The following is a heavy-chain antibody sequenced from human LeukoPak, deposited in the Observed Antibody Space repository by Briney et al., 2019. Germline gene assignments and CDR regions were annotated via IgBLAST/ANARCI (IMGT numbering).Heavy chain of an antibody. CDR1: GGTFSSYA. V-gene: IGHV1-69*06. CDR2: IIPIFGTA. Sequence: ASVKVSCKASGGTFSSYAISWVRQAPGQGLEWMGGIIPIFGTANYAQKFQGRVTTTADKSTSSAYMELSSLRSEDTAVYYCARDQTAALNFDYWGQGTLVTVSS. CDR3: ARDQTAALNFDY. D-gene: IGHD6-13*01. J-gene: IGHJ4*02.